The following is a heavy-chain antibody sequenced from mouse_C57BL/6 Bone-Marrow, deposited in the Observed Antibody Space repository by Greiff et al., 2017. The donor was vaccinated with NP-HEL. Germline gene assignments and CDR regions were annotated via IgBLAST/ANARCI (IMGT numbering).Heavy chain of an antibody. CDR1: GYTFTSYW. D-gene: IGHD1-1*01. J-gene: IGHJ4*01. V-gene: IGHV1-69*01. Sequence: QVQLQQPGAELVMPGASVKLSCKASGYTFTSYWMHWVKQRPGQGLEWIGEIDPSDSYTNYNQKFKGKSTLTVDKSSSTAYMQLSSLTSEDSAVYYYARGDYYYGSSYVYAMDYWGQGTSVTVSS. CDR3: ARGDYYYGSSYVYAMDY. CDR2: IDPSDSYT.